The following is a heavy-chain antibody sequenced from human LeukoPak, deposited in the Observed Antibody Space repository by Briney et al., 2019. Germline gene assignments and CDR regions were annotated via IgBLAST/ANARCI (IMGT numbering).Heavy chain of an antibody. J-gene: IGHJ3*02. CDR1: GFTFSSYD. CDR2: IGTAGDT. Sequence: QPGGSLRLSCAASGFTFSSYDMHWVRQATGKGLEWVSAIGTAGDTYYPGSVKGRFTISRENAKNSLYLQMNSLRVGDTAVYYCARYSRYDAFDIWGQGTMVTVSS. CDR3: ARYSRYDAFDI. V-gene: IGHV3-13*04. D-gene: IGHD3-22*01.